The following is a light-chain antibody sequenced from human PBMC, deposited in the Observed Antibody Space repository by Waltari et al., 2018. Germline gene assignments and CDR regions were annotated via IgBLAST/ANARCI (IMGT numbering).Light chain of an antibody. CDR3: MQGIQLPWT. CDR2: LVS. J-gene: IGKJ1*01. V-gene: IGKV2D-29*01. CDR1: QSLLHSNGYTY. Sequence: DIVMTQTPLSLPVTPGEPASISCRSSQSLLHSNGYTYLFWYLQKPGQAPQPLIYLVSNRASGVPDRFSGSGSGTDFTLKISRVEAEDVGVYYCMQGIQLPWTFGQGTKVEIK.